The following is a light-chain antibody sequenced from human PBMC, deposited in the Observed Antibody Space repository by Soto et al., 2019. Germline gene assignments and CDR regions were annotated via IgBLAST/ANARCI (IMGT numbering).Light chain of an antibody. CDR2: EVF. CDR1: SSDVGSYNL. CDR3: CSYAGRATYV. J-gene: IGLJ2*01. V-gene: IGLV2-23*02. Sequence: QSALTQPASVSGSPGQSITISCTGPSSDVGSYNLVSWYQQYPGKAPKIIIFEVFKRPSGVSHRFSGSKSGNTASLTISGLQAEDEANYCCCSYAGRATYVFGGGTQLTVL.